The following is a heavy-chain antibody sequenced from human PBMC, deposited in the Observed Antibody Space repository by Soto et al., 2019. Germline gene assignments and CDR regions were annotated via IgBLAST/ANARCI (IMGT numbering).Heavy chain of an antibody. Sequence: QEELVESGGGVVQPGRSLRLSCAASGFTFSGFGMHWVRQAPGKGLEWVAVISYDGTNAMYADSVKGRFSVSRDNSKNIVYLQMNSLRNEATAMYYCARWGNREGESSPPTDLWGQGTLVTVSS. J-gene: IGHJ5*02. CDR1: GFTFSGFG. CDR3: ARWGNREGESSPPTDL. V-gene: IGHV3-30*03. CDR2: ISYDGTNA. D-gene: IGHD3-16*01.